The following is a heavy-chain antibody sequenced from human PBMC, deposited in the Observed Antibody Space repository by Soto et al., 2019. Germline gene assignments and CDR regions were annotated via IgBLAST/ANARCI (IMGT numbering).Heavy chain of an antibody. Sequence: QVQLVQSGAEVKKPGASVKVSCKASGYTFTSYDINWVRPATGQGLEWMGWMNPNSGNTGYAQKFQGRVNMTKNTSVGTAHMELSSLRSEDTAVYYRARAYEGQYDFWLFDPWGQGTLVTVSS. J-gene: IGHJ5*02. CDR3: ARAYEGQYDFWLFDP. D-gene: IGHD3-3*01. CDR1: GYTFTSYD. V-gene: IGHV1-8*01. CDR2: MNPNSGNT.